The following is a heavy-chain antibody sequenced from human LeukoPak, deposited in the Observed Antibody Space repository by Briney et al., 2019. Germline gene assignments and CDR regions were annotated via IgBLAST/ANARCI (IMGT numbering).Heavy chain of an antibody. D-gene: IGHD3-10*01. CDR3: AKDQDPHSYGSGSYAPFDY. V-gene: IGHV3-23*01. Sequence: GGSLRLSCAASGFTFSSYGMHWVRQAPGKGLEWVSHISGSGGSTKYSGSVKGRFTISRDNSKNTLYLQINSLGADDTAVYYCAKDQDPHSYGSGSYAPFDYWGQGTLVTVSS. CDR1: GFTFSSYG. CDR2: ISGSGGST. J-gene: IGHJ4*02.